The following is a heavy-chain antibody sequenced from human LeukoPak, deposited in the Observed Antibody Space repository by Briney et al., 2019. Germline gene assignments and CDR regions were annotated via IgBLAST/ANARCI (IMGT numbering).Heavy chain of an antibody. D-gene: IGHD3-3*01. V-gene: IGHV1-2*02. CDR3: ARAHYDFWSGYPWDPVDY. Sequence: ASVKVSCKASGYTFTGYHMHWVRQAPGQGLEWMGWINPNSGGTNYAQKFQGRVTMTRDTSISTAYMELSRLRSDDTAVYYCARAHYDFWSGYPWDPVDYWGQGTLVTVSS. CDR1: GYTFTGYH. J-gene: IGHJ4*02. CDR2: INPNSGGT.